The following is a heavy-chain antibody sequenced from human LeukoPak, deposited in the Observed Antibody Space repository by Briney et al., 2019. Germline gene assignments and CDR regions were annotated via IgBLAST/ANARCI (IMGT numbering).Heavy chain of an antibody. J-gene: IGHJ4*02. V-gene: IGHV3-30*02. Sequence: GSLRLSCAASGFTFSSYGMHWVRQAPGKGLEWVAFIRYDGSNKYYADSVKGRFTISRDNSKNTLYLQMNSLRAEDTAVYYCARDRRLRFLEWYYGYWGQGTLVTVSS. CDR3: ARDRRLRFLEWYYGY. CDR1: GFTFSSYG. D-gene: IGHD3-3*01. CDR2: IRYDGSNK.